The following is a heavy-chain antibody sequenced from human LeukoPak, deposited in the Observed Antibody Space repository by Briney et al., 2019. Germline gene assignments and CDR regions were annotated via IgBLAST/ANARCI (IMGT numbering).Heavy chain of an antibody. J-gene: IGHJ4*02. D-gene: IGHD3-16*01. CDR3: ARRSKLGYYFDS. Sequence: SETLSLTCTVSGGSMSGYYWSWIRQPPGKGLEWIGYIFSSGSSNFNPSLKSRVTISVDTSRNQFSLRLSSVTAADTAVYSCARRSKLGYYFDSWGQGILVTISS. CDR2: IFSSGSS. V-gene: IGHV4-59*08. CDR1: GGSMSGYY.